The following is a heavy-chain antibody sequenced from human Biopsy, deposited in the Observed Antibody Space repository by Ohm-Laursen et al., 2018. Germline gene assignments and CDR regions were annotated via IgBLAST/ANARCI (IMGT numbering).Heavy chain of an antibody. CDR3: ARGSNWNDWSFDY. CDR2: MNHGGST. Sequence: SDTLSLTCAVFGKTFSDYQWSWIRQPPGKGLEWIGEMNHGGSTNYNSSLKSRVTISVDTSKNQFSLKLNSVTAADTAVYYCARGSNWNDWSFDYWGQGTVVTVPS. D-gene: IGHD1-20*01. J-gene: IGHJ4*02. CDR1: GKTFSDYQ. V-gene: IGHV4-34*01.